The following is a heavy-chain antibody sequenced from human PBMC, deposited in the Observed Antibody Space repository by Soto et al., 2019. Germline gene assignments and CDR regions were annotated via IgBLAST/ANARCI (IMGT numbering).Heavy chain of an antibody. CDR2: ISGSGGST. CDR3: AKDTPIDDFWSGYTTNTYYGMDV. V-gene: IGHV3-23*01. CDR1: GFTFSSYA. Sequence: EVQLLESGGGLVQPGGSLRLSCAASGFTFSSYAMSWVRQAPGKGLEWVSAISGSGGSTYYADSGKGRFTISRDNSKNTLYLQPTSLRADDTAVYYCAKDTPIDDFWSGYTTNTYYGMDVWGHGTTVTVSS. D-gene: IGHD3-3*01. J-gene: IGHJ6*02.